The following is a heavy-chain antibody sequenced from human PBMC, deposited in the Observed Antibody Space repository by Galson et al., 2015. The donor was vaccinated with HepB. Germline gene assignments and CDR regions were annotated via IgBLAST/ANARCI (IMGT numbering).Heavy chain of an antibody. CDR2: IHHCGDT. D-gene: IGHD4/OR15-4a*01. J-gene: IGHJ4*02. CDR3: ARVSLRVGRWCYFDY. CDR1: GGSISSYY. V-gene: IGHV4-59*12. Sequence: ETLSLTCTVSGGSISSYYWSWIRQVPGKRLEWIGCIHHCGDTKYNHSLKSRVTITVDTSKNQFSLKLSSVTAADTAVYYCARVSLRVGRWCYFDYWGQGTLVTVSS.